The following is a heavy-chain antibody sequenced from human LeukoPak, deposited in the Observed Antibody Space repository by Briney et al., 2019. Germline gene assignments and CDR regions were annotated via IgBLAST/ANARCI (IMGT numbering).Heavy chain of an antibody. CDR2: ISWNSGSI. CDR1: GFTFDDYA. D-gene: IGHD1-26*01. CDR3: ARGSGTYYYYMDV. J-gene: IGHJ6*03. V-gene: IGHV3-9*01. Sequence: PGGSLRLSCAASGFTFDDYAMHWVRQAPGKGLEWVSGISWNSGSIGYADSVKGRFTISRDNAKNTLYLQMNSLRAEDTAVYYCARGSGTYYYYMDVWGKGTTVTVSS.